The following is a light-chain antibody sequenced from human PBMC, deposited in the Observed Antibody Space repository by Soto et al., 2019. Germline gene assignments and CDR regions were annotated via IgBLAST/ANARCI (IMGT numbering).Light chain of an antibody. CDR2: DVN. Sequence: QSVLTQPASVSGSPGQSIAISCTGTSSDIGGYNFVSWYQQHPGKAPKLILYDVNLRPSGVSNRFSGSKSGNTASLTISGLQAEDEADYYCSSYSSSTLVVFGGGTKLTVL. V-gene: IGLV2-14*03. CDR3: SSYSSSTLVV. J-gene: IGLJ3*02. CDR1: SSDIGGYNF.